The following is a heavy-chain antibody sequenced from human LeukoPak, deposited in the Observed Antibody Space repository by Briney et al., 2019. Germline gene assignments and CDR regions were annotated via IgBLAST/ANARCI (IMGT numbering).Heavy chain of an antibody. CDR1: GGTFSSYA. V-gene: IGHV1-69*04. J-gene: IGHJ5*02. CDR3: AREDILTGYINWFDP. Sequence: SVKVSCKASGGTFSSYAISWVRQAPGQGLECMGRIIPIFGIANYAQKFQGRVTITADKSTSTAYMELSSLRSEDTAVYYCAREDILTGYINWFDPWGQGTLVTVSS. D-gene: IGHD3-9*01. CDR2: IIPIFGIA.